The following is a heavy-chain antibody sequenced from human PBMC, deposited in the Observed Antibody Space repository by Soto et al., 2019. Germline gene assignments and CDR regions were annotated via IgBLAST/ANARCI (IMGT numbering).Heavy chain of an antibody. CDR1: GGTFSSYA. Sequence: ASVKVSCKASGGTFSSYAISWVRQAPGQGLEWMGGIIPIFGTANYAQKFQGRVTITADESTSTAYMELSSLRSEDTAVYYCARVVGDIVVVPAAIRHYYYYGMDVWGQGTTVTVSS. V-gene: IGHV1-69*13. CDR2: IIPIFGTA. J-gene: IGHJ6*02. D-gene: IGHD2-2*02. CDR3: ARVVGDIVVVPAAIRHYYYYGMDV.